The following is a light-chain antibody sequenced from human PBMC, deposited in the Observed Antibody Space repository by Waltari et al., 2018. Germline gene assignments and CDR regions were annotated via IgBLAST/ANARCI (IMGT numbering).Light chain of an antibody. CDR1: SGTIASNF. CDR3: QSYDGNNVKI. J-gene: IGLJ2*01. V-gene: IGLV6-57*03. CDR2: QDN. Sequence: NFMLTQPHSVSESPGKTVILSCTRSSGTIASNFIQWYQQRPGSAPTGVLYQDNQRPSGVPDRFSGSIDKSSNSASLTISGLKSEDEADYYCQSYDGNNVKIFGGGTKLTVL.